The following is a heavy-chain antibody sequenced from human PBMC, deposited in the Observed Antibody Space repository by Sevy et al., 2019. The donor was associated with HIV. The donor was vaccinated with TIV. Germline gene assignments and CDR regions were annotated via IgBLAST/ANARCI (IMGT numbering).Heavy chain of an antibody. J-gene: IGHJ4*02. D-gene: IGHD6-13*01. CDR1: GFTFSSYW. CDR2: VNSDGSST. CDR3: ARVAAAGTFDY. V-gene: IGHV3-74*01. Sequence: GGSLRLSCAASGFTFSSYWMHWVRQAPGKGLVWVSRVNSDGSSTSYADSVKGRFTISRDNAKNTLYLQMNSLRAEDTAVYYCARVAAAGTFDYWGQGTLVTVFS.